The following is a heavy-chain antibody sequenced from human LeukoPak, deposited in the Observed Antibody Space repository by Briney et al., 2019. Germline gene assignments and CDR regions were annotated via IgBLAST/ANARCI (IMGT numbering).Heavy chain of an antibody. CDR1: GFTFSSYG. V-gene: IGHV3-30*18. CDR3: AKELDPYYYDSSGPYFDY. CDR2: ISYDGSSK. D-gene: IGHD3-22*01. J-gene: IGHJ4*02. Sequence: PGGSLRLSCAASGFTFSSYGTHWVRQAPGKGLEWVAVISYDGSSKYYADSVKGRFTISRDNSKNTLYLQMNSLRAEDTAVYYCAKELDPYYYDSSGPYFDYWGQGTLVTVSS.